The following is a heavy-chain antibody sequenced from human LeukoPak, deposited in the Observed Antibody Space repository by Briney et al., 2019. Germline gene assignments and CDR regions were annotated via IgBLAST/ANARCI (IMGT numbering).Heavy chain of an antibody. D-gene: IGHD5-24*01. Sequence: PGGSLRLSCAASAFTFSSYGMHWVRQAPGKGLEWVAYISYDANKKYYADSVKGLFTISRHNSKNTLSLQMNSPRAEDTAVYSCANDRHPARTDGYYFDYWGQGSLVTVSS. CDR3: ANDRHPARTDGYYFDY. J-gene: IGHJ4*02. V-gene: IGHV3-30*18. CDR1: AFTFSSYG. CDR2: ISYDANKK.